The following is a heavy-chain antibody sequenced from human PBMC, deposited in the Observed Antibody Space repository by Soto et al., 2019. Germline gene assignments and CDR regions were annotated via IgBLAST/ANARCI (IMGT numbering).Heavy chain of an antibody. CDR1: GGSVSSNTYY. CDR3: ARVPDR. D-gene: IGHD2-2*01. Sequence: SETLSLTCTVSGGSVSSNTYYWSWIRQPPGKGLEWIGYIYYSGTTNYNPSLKSRVSISLDTSRNQFSLKLSSVTAADTAVYYCARVPDRWGQGTLVTVSS. CDR2: IYYSGTT. J-gene: IGHJ5*02. V-gene: IGHV4-61*01.